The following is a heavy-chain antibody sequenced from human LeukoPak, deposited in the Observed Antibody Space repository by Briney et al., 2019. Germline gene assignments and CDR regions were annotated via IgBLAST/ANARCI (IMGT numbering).Heavy chain of an antibody. V-gene: IGHV4-59*01. D-gene: IGHD1-1*01. Sequence: PSETLSLTCTVSGGSITHYYWTWIRQPPGKGLEWIGNIYYKGNTNYNPSLKSRVTMSVDTSTNHLSLKVRSVTAADTAVYFCARGLQTGRNDAFDPWGQGTLVTASS. CDR3: ARGLQTGRNDAFDP. J-gene: IGHJ5*02. CDR2: IYYKGNT. CDR1: GGSITHYY.